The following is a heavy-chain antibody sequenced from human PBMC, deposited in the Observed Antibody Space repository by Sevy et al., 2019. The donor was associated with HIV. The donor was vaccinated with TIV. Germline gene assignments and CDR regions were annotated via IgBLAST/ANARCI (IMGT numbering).Heavy chain of an antibody. CDR3: ERHVSYGDNIY. CDR2: FYYSGTT. J-gene: IGHJ4*02. D-gene: IGHD4-17*01. Sequence: SETLSLTCTVSGGSISSSGYYWGWIRQPPGKGLEWIGSFYYSGTTYYNPSLKSRVTISIDTSKNQFSLNLGSVTAADTAVYYCERHVSYGDNIYWGQGTLVTVSS. V-gene: IGHV4-39*01. CDR1: GGSISSSGYY.